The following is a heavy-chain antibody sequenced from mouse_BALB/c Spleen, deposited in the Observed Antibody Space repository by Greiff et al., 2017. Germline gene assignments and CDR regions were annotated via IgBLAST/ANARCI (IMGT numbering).Heavy chain of an antibody. J-gene: IGHJ2*01. CDR1: GYSITSDYA. Sequence: VQLQQSGPGLVKPSQSLSLTCTVTGYSITSDYAWNWIRQFPGNKLEWMGYISYSGSTSYNPSLKSRISITRDTSKNQFFLQLNSVTTEDTATYYCARTTVVDFDYWGQGTTLTVSS. V-gene: IGHV3-2*02. D-gene: IGHD1-1*01. CDR2: ISYSGST. CDR3: ARTTVVDFDY.